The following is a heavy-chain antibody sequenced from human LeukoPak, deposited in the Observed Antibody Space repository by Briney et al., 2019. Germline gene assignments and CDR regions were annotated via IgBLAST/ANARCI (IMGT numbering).Heavy chain of an antibody. CDR3: ARGGIRLGEQWRGVGDYFDY. CDR1: GGTFSSYA. J-gene: IGHJ4*02. D-gene: IGHD3-16*01. CDR2: ISAYNGNT. V-gene: IGHV1-18*01. Sequence: ASVKVSCKASGGTFSSYAISWVRQAPGQGLEWMGWISAYNGNTNYAQKLQGRVTMTTDTSTSTAYMELRSLRSDDTAVYYCARGGIRLGEQWRGVGDYFDYWGQGTLVTVSS.